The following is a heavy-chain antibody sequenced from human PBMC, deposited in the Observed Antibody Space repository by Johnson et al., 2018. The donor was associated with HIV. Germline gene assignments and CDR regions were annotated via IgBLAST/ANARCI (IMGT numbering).Heavy chain of an antibody. CDR2: ISYDGSNH. D-gene: IGHD6-13*01. CDR1: GFTFSSYG. J-gene: IGHJ3*02. Sequence: QVQLVESGGGVVQPGRSLRLSCAASGFTFSSYGMPWVRQAPGKGLEWVAVISYDGSNHYYADSVKGRFAISRDNSKNTLYLQMNSLRADDTGVYYCARDSNSWTRSDAFDIWGQGTMVTVSS. V-gene: IGHV3-30*03. CDR3: ARDSNSWTRSDAFDI.